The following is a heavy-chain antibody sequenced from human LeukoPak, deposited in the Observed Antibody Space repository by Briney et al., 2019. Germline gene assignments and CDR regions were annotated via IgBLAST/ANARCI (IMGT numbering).Heavy chain of an antibody. CDR1: GYTFTSYY. CDR2: INPSGGST. V-gene: IGHV1-46*01. D-gene: IGHD6-13*01. CDR3: GTGGSSWSDAFDI. J-gene: IGHJ3*02. Sequence: ASVKVSFKASGYTFTSYYMHWVRQAPGQGLEWMGIINPSGGSTSYAQKFQGRVTMTRDTSTSTVYMELSSLRSEDTAVYYCGTGGSSWSDAFDIWGQGTMVTVSS.